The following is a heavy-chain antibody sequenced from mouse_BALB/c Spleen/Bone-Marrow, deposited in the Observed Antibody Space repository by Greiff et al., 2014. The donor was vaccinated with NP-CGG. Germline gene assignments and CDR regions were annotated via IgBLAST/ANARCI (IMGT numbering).Heavy chain of an antibody. Sequence: VQLQQSGAELMKPGASVKISCKATGYTFSNYWIEWIKQRPGHGLEWIGEILPGSGSTDSNENFKVKATFTADTSSNTAYMQLSSLTSEDSAVYYCARVIYWYFDVWGAGTTVTVSS. CDR2: ILPGSGST. CDR3: ARVIYWYFDV. CDR1: GYTFSNYW. J-gene: IGHJ1*01. V-gene: IGHV1-9*01.